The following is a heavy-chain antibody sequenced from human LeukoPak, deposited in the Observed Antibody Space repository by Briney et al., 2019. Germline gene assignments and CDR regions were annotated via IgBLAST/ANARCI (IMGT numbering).Heavy chain of an antibody. CDR3: ARGRADYGGNSEYFDY. CDR1: GGSVSSGSYY. CDR2: IHYSGST. J-gene: IGHJ4*02. D-gene: IGHD4-23*01. V-gene: IGHV4-61*01. Sequence: SETLSLTCTVSGGSVSSGSYYWSWIRQPPGKGLEWIGYIHYSGSTNYNPSLKSRVTISVDTSKNQFSLKLSSVTAADTAVYYCARGRADYGGNSEYFDYWGQGTLVTVSS.